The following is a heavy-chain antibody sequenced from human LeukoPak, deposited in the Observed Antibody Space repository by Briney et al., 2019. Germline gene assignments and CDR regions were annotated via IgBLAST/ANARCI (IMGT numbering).Heavy chain of an antibody. D-gene: IGHD3-3*01. Sequence: GASVKVSCKASGGTFSSYAISWVRQAPGQGLEWMGGIIPIFGTANYAQKFQGRITITAAESTSTAYMELSSLRSEDTAVYYCARAEGDRITIFESGFDPWGQGTLVTVSS. CDR1: GGTFSSYA. V-gene: IGHV1-69*01. CDR2: IIPIFGTA. J-gene: IGHJ5*02. CDR3: ARAEGDRITIFESGFDP.